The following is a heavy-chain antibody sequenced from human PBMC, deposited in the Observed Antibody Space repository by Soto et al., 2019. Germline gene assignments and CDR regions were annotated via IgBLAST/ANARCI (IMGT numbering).Heavy chain of an antibody. CDR3: ARGGPGIAAAGTARDYYYYMDV. V-gene: IGHV4-34*01. J-gene: IGHJ6*03. Sequence: SETLSLTCAVYGGSFSGYYWSWIRQPPGKGLEWIGEINHSGSTNYNPSLKSRVTISVDTSKNQFSLKLSSVTAADTAVYYCARGGPGIAAAGTARDYYYYMDVWGKGTTVTVSS. D-gene: IGHD6-13*01. CDR2: INHSGST. CDR1: GGSFSGYY.